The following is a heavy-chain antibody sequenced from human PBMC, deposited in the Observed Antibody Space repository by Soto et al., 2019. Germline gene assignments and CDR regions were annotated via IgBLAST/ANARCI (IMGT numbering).Heavy chain of an antibody. V-gene: IGHV1-69*12. CDR3: ARDNARVQFGGNDDYIREV. D-gene: IGHD1-1*01. CDR2: IIPLFRTP. Sequence: QVQLVQSGAEMKEPGSSVKVSCKTSGGTFISSGISWLRQAPGQGLEWMGGIIPLFRTPDYAQKFQGRVTIAADEYTSTTYMELSSLSSEDTALYYCARDNARVQFGGNDDYIREVWGQGTIITVSS. J-gene: IGHJ4*01. CDR1: GGTFISSG.